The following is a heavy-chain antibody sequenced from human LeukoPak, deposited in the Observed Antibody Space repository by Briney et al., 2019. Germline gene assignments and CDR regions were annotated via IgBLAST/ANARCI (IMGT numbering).Heavy chain of an antibody. D-gene: IGHD5-12*01. V-gene: IGHV3-7*01. CDR2: IKQDGSEK. CDR1: GFTFSSYW. J-gene: IGHJ4*02. Sequence: GGSLRLSCAASGFTFSSYWMSWVRQAPGKGPEWVANIKQDGSEKYYVDSVKGRFTISRDNAKNSLYLQMNSLRDEDTAVYYCARVGYSGWNLEYWGQGTLVTVSS. CDR3: ARVGYSGWNLEY.